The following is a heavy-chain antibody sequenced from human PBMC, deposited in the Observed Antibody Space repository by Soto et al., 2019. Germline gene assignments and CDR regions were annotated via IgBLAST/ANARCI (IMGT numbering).Heavy chain of an antibody. D-gene: IGHD3-10*01. J-gene: IGHJ4*02. CDR2: IIPIFGTA. Sequence: ASVKVSCKASGGTFSSYAISWVRQAPGQGLEWMGGIIPIFGTANYAQKFQGRVTITADESTSTAYMELSSLRSEDTAVYYCARDGSYYYGSGSYNFDYWGQGTLVTVSS. CDR1: GGTFSSYA. CDR3: ARDGSYYYGSGSYNFDY. V-gene: IGHV1-69*13.